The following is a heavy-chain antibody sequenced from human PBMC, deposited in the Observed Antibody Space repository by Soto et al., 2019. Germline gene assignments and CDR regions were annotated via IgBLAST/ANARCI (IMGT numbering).Heavy chain of an antibody. J-gene: IGHJ4*02. CDR2: ISRSSSYI. D-gene: IGHD1-26*01. CDR3: ARDRGDSGTYSGFDY. V-gene: IGHV3-21*01. CDR1: GFTFSTYS. Sequence: GSLRLSCAASGFTFSTYSMNWVRQAPGKGLEWVSSISRSSSYIYYADSVKGRFTISRDNAKNSLFLQMDSLRAEDTAVYYCARDRGDSGTYSGFDYWGQGTLVTVS.